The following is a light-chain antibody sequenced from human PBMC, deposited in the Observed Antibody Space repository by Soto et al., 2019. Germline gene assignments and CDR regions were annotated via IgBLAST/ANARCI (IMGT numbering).Light chain of an antibody. Sequence: QSALTQPASVSGSPGQSIAISCTGTSSDVGGYNYVSLYQQHPGKAPKLMVYDVNDRPSGVSDRFSGSKSGNTASLTISGLQAEDEADYYCSSYTSSSTYVFGTGTKLTVL. J-gene: IGLJ1*01. CDR1: SSDVGGYNY. V-gene: IGLV2-14*01. CDR3: SSYTSSSTYV. CDR2: DVN.